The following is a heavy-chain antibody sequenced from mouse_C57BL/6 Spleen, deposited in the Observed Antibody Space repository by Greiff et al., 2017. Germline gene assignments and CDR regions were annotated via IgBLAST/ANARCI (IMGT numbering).Heavy chain of an antibody. CDR1: GFTFTDYY. J-gene: IGHJ2*01. V-gene: IGHV1-26*01. CDR2: INTNTGGA. D-gene: IGHD3-2*02. Sequence: VKLQQSGPELVKPGASVKISCKASGFTFTDYYMNWVKQSHGKSLEWIGDINTNTGGASYNQKFKGKATLTVDKSSSPAYMELRSLTSNDSSVYYCARVTAQTFDYWGQGTTLTVSS. CDR3: ARVTAQTFDY.